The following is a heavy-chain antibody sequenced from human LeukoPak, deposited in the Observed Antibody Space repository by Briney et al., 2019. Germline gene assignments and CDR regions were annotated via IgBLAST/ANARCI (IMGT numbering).Heavy chain of an antibody. CDR1: GSTFDDYG. J-gene: IGHJ3*02. D-gene: IGHD1-26*01. Sequence: GGSLRLSCAASGSTFDDYGMSWVRQAPGKGLEWVSGINWNGGSTGYADSVKGRFTISRDNAKNSLYLQMNSLRAEDTDVYYCARDVGASAPDAFDIWGQGTMVTVSS. CDR2: INWNGGST. CDR3: ARDVGASAPDAFDI. V-gene: IGHV3-20*04.